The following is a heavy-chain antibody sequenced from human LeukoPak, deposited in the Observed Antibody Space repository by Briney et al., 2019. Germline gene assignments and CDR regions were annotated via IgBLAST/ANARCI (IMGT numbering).Heavy chain of an antibody. Sequence: GSSVKVSCKASGGTFSSYAISWVRQAPGQGLEWMGRIIPILGIANYAQKFQGRVTITADKSTSTAYMELSSLRSEDTAVYYCAREALRYFDWLLEYYFDYWGQGTLVTVSS. CDR2: IIPILGIA. CDR1: GGTFSSYA. V-gene: IGHV1-69*04. CDR3: AREALRYFDWLLEYYFDY. J-gene: IGHJ4*02. D-gene: IGHD3-9*01.